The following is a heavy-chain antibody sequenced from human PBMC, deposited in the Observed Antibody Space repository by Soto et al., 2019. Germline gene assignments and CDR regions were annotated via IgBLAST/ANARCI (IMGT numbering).Heavy chain of an antibody. J-gene: IGHJ6*02. CDR3: AGEESKYSDREV. D-gene: IGHD3-9*01. CDR2: INPSGGST. V-gene: IGHV1-46*01. CDR1: GYNSTNHS. Sequence: ASVMVSSKASGYNSTNHSTHCVRKAPGEGLESMGLINPSGGSTTYAQKFQGRVTMTRDTSTSTVYVELSSLISEDTTDFYCAGEESKYSDREVWGQRT.